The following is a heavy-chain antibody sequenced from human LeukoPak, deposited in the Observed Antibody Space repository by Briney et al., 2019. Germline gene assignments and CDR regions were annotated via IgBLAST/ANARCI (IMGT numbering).Heavy chain of an antibody. Sequence: GGTLRLSCAASGFTFRRYGMNWVRQAPGKGLEWVSAISGSGGSTYYGDSVKGRFTISRDNSKNTLYLQMNSLSVDDTGIYYCAKGFVEPRPHYFDYWGQGTLVTVSS. D-gene: IGHD6-6*01. CDR1: GFTFRRYG. V-gene: IGHV3-23*01. J-gene: IGHJ4*02. CDR3: AKGFVEPRPHYFDY. CDR2: ISGSGGST.